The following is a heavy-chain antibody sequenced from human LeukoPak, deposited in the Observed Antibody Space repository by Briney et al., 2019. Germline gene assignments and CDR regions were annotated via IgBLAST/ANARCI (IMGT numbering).Heavy chain of an antibody. Sequence: GGSLRLSCAASGFTFSSYWMSWVRQAPGKGLEWVANIKQDGSEKYYVDSVKGRFTISRDNAKNSLYLQMNSLRAEDTAVYYYARDSSGYSDAFDIWGQGTMVTVSS. CDR2: IKQDGSEK. CDR3: ARDSSGYSDAFDI. V-gene: IGHV3-7*01. D-gene: IGHD3-22*01. CDR1: GFTFSSYW. J-gene: IGHJ3*02.